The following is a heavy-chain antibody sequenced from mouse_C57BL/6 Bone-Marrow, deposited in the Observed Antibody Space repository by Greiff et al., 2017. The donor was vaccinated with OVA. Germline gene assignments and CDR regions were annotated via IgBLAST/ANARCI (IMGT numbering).Heavy chain of an antibody. CDR1: GYSITSGYY. V-gene: IGHV3-6*01. CDR3: ARDRPDYYGSSYWYFDV. J-gene: IGHJ1*03. Sequence: VQLQQSGPGLVKPSQSLSLTCSVTGYSITSGYYWNWIRQFPGNKLEWMGYISYDGSNNYNPSLKNRISITRDTSKNQFFLKLNSVTTEDTATYYCARDRPDYYGSSYWYFDVWGTGTTVTVSS. CDR2: ISYDGSN. D-gene: IGHD1-1*01.